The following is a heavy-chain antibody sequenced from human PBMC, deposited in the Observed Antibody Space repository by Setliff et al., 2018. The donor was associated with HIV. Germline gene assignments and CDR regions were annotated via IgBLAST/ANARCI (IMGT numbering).Heavy chain of an antibody. CDR2: IYHSGST. CDR1: GFTFSDYY. CDR3: ARAASVYDSPKGAFDI. V-gene: IGHV4-38-2*01. J-gene: IGHJ3*02. Sequence: ESLKISCAASGFTFSDYYMSWIRQAPGKGLEWIGSIYHSGSTYYNPSLKSRVTISVDTSKNQFSLKLSSVTAADTAVYYCARAASVYDSPKGAFDIWGQGTMVTVSS. D-gene: IGHD3-22*01.